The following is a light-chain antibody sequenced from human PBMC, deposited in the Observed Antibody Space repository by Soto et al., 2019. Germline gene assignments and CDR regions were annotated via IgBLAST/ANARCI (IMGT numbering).Light chain of an antibody. Sequence: DIQMTQSPSTLSASVGDRVTITCRASQSISSWLAWYQQKPGKAPKLLLYKASSLESGVPSRFSGSGSGTEFPLTISSLQPDDFANYCCQQDNSYWTFGQGTKVEIK. CDR3: QQDNSYWT. CDR1: QSISSW. V-gene: IGKV1-5*03. CDR2: KAS. J-gene: IGKJ1*01.